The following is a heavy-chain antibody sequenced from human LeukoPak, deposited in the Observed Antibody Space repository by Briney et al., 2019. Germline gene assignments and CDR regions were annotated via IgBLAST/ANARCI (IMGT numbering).Heavy chain of an antibody. Sequence: GSLRLSCAASGFTFSSYAMSWVRQAPGKGLEWVSAISGSGGSTYYADSVKGRFTISRDSSKNTLYLQMNSLRAEDTAVYYCAKDPYRVVVATGNYLDPWGQGTLVTVSA. V-gene: IGHV3-23*01. CDR1: GFTFSSYA. CDR3: AKDPYRVVVATGNYLDP. D-gene: IGHD2-21*01. J-gene: IGHJ5*02. CDR2: ISGSGGST.